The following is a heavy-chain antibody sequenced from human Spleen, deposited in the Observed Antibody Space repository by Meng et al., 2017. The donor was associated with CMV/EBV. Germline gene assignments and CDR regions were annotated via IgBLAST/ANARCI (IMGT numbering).Heavy chain of an antibody. D-gene: IGHD3-3*01. Sequence: GESLKISCAASGFTFSSYSLSWVRQTPGKGLEWVSGIGGRDGTTFYADSVKGRFTISRDNPKSTLYLQMNSLRAEDTAVYYCAKVGPLVGSIFGVVIIPDYYYYGMDVWGQGTTVTVSS. CDR3: AKVGPLVGSIFGVVIIPDYYYYGMDV. CDR1: GFTFSSYS. J-gene: IGHJ6*02. CDR2: IGGRDGTT. V-gene: IGHV3-23*01.